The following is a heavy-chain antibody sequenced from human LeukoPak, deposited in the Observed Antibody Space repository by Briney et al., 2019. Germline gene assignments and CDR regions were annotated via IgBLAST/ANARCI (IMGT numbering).Heavy chain of an antibody. Sequence: SETLSLTCAVYGGSFSGYYWSWIRQPPGKGLEWIGEINHSGSTNYNASLKSRVTISVDTSKNQFSLRLSSVTAADTAVYYCAPRGDIEHSYGYGKWSDPWGQGTRVTVSP. CDR1: GGSFSGYY. D-gene: IGHD5-18*01. CDR2: INHSGST. CDR3: APRGDIEHSYGYGKWSDP. V-gene: IGHV4-34*01. J-gene: IGHJ5*02.